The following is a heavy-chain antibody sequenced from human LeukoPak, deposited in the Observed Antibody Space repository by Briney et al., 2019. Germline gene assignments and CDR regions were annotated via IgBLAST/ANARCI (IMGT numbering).Heavy chain of an antibody. J-gene: IGHJ4*02. CDR3: ARDYSTVTTFFDY. CDR2: ISSSGRTI. D-gene: IGHD4-17*01. CDR1: GFTFSSYE. V-gene: IGHV3-48*03. Sequence: GGSLRLSCAASGFTFSSYEMNWVRQAPGKGLEWVSYISSSGRTIYYADSVKGRFTMSRDNAKNSLYLQMKSLRAEDTAVYYCARDYSTVTTFFDYWGQGTLVTVSS.